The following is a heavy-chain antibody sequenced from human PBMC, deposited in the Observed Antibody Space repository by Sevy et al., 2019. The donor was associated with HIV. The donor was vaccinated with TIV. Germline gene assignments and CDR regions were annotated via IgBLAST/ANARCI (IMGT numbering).Heavy chain of an antibody. Sequence: GGSLRLSCAASGFTFNAYWMQWVRQAPGKGLEWVANIRQDGNEIYYADSVRGRFTISRDNAKESLYLQMSNLRVEDTGLYYCPRRYFDLWGQGTLVTVSS. CDR2: IRQDGNEI. CDR1: GFTFNAYW. V-gene: IGHV3-7*01. J-gene: IGHJ4*02. CDR3: PRRYFDL.